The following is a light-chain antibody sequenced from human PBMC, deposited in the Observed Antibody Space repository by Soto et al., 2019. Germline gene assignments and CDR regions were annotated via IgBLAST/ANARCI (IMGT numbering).Light chain of an antibody. CDR2: GAS. CDR3: QQYNDWPLT. J-gene: IGKJ4*01. Sequence: EIVMTQSPATLSVSPGERATLSCRASQSINNNLAWYQQKLGQGPRLLIYGASSRATGIPARFSGSGSGTGFTLTISRLQSEVFAFYYCQQYNDWPLTFGRGTKVEIK. CDR1: QSINNN. V-gene: IGKV3-15*01.